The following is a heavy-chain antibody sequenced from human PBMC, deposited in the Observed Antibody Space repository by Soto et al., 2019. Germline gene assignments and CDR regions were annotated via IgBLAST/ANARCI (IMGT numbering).Heavy chain of an antibody. D-gene: IGHD6-19*01. CDR3: AKAVRNRGWPENYYYYYYMDV. V-gene: IGHV3-23*01. CDR2: ISGSGGST. CDR1: GFTFSSYA. Sequence: GGSLRLSCAASGFTFSSYAMSWVRQAPGKGLEWVSAISGSGGSTYYADSVKGRFTISRDNSKNTLYLQMNSLRAEDTAVYYCAKAVRNRGWPENYYYYYYMDVWGKGTTVTVSS. J-gene: IGHJ6*03.